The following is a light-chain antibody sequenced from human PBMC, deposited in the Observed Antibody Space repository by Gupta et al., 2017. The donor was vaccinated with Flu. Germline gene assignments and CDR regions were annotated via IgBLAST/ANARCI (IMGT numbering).Light chain of an antibody. CDR1: QSFSTW. CDR3: QQYNSYPWT. J-gene: IGKJ1*01. CDR2: KAS. Sequence: DIQMTQSPSTLSASVGDTVTITCRASQSFSTWLAWYQQKPGKPPKLLIYKASSSETGVPSRFSGSGSGTDFTLTISSLQPDDFATYYCQQYNSYPWTFGQGTKVEI. V-gene: IGKV1-5*03.